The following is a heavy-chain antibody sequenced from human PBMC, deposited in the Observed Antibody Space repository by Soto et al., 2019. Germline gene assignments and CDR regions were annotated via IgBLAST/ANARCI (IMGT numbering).Heavy chain of an antibody. D-gene: IGHD3-3*01. CDR1: GYSFTSYW. CDR2: IYPGDSDT. V-gene: IGHV5-51*01. Sequence: GDSLKISCKGSGYSFTSYWIGWVRQMPGKGLEWMGIIYPGDSDTRYSPSFQGQVTISADKTISTAYLQWSSLKASDTAMYYCARRKYDFWSRYSNNYGMDVWGQGTTVTVSS. J-gene: IGHJ6*02. CDR3: ARRKYDFWSRYSNNYGMDV.